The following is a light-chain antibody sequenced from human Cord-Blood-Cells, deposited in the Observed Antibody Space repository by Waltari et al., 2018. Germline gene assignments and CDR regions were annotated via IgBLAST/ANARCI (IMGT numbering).Light chain of an antibody. CDR1: QSISSY. V-gene: IGKV1-39*01. Sequence: DIQMTQSPSSLSASVGDSVTITCRASQSISSYLNWYQQKPGKAPKLLIYAASSLQRGVPSRFSGSGSGTDFTLTISSLQPEDFATYYCQQSYSTPRTFGQGTKVEIK. CDR3: QQSYSTPRT. J-gene: IGKJ1*01. CDR2: AAS.